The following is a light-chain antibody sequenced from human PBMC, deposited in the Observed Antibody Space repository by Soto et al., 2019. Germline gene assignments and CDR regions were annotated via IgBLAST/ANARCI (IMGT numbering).Light chain of an antibody. V-gene: IGKV3-11*01. CDR3: QQRYNWPPLT. J-gene: IGKJ4*01. Sequence: EIVLTQSPVTLSLSPGERATLSCRASQTVSSSLAWYQQKPGQPPRLLIYDASVRATGIPARFSGSGSGTDFTLTISSLEPEDFAVYYCQQRYNWPPLTFGGGTRVQIK. CDR2: DAS. CDR1: QTVSSS.